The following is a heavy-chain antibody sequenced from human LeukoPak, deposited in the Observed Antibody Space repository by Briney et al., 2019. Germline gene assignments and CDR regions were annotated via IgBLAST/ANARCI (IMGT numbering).Heavy chain of an antibody. D-gene: IGHD2-2*02. V-gene: IGHV3-21*01. Sequence: GGSLRLSCAASGFTFSSYSMNWVRQAPGKGLEWVSSISSSSSYIYDADSVKGRFTISRDNAKNSLYLQMNSLRAEDTAVYYCARDAVVPAAITAYIYYYYGMDVWGQGTTVTVSS. J-gene: IGHJ6*02. CDR1: GFTFSSYS. CDR3: ARDAVVPAAITAYIYYYYGMDV. CDR2: ISSSSSYI.